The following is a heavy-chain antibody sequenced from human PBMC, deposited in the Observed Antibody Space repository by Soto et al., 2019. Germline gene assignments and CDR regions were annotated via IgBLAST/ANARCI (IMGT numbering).Heavy chain of an antibody. D-gene: IGHD3-3*01. CDR1: GGSISSGGYY. Sequence: SETLSLTCTVSGGSISSGGYYWSLIRQHPGKGLEWIGYIYYSGSTYYNPSLKSRVTISVDTSKNQFSLKLSSVTAADTAVYYCARNYYDFWSGPRFDAFDIWGQGTMVTVSS. CDR2: IYYSGST. V-gene: IGHV4-31*03. CDR3: ARNYYDFWSGPRFDAFDI. J-gene: IGHJ3*02.